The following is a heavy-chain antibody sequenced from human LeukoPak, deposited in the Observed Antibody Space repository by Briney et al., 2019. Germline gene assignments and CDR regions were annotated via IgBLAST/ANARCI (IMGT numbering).Heavy chain of an antibody. J-gene: IGHJ4*02. D-gene: IGHD2-2*01. Sequence: GGSLRLSCAASGFTSSNYEMNWVRQAPGKGLEWVSCISSSGGTMYYADSVKGRFTISRDNAEKSLYLQMNSLRAEDTAVYYCARYCSSTKCLLYWGQGTLVTVSS. V-gene: IGHV3-48*03. CDR3: ARYCSSTKCLLY. CDR2: ISSSGGTM. CDR1: GFTSSNYE.